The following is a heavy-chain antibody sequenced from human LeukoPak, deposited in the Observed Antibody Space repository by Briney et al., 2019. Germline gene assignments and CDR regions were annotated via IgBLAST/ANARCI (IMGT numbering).Heavy chain of an antibody. CDR2: ISYDGSNK. CDR1: GFTFSSYA. Sequence: GGSLRLSCAASGFTFSSYAMHWVRQAPGKGLEWVAVISYDGSNKYYADSVKGRFTISRDNSKNTLYLQMNSLRAEDTAVYYCARDYPVGQQLVYYYYGMDVWGQGTTVTVSS. J-gene: IGHJ6*02. D-gene: IGHD6-13*01. CDR3: ARDYPVGQQLVYYYYGMDV. V-gene: IGHV3-30*14.